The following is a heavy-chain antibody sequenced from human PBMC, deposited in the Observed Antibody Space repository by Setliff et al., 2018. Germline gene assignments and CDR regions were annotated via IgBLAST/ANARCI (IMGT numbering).Heavy chain of an antibody. D-gene: IGHD3-22*01. J-gene: IGHJ3*02. Sequence: ASVKVSCKTSGFPLTGYYMHWVRQTPGQGLEWMGWINPSSGGTNYAQKFQGRVTMTRDTSTSTAYMELRSLRSDDTAVYYCARDLDYQYYYETSGRDAFDIWGLGTMVTVSS. CDR1: GFPLTGYY. CDR2: INPSSGGT. CDR3: ARDLDYQYYYETSGRDAFDI. V-gene: IGHV1-2*02.